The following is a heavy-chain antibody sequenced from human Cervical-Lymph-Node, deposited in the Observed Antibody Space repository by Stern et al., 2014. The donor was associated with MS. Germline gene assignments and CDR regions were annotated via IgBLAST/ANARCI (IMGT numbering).Heavy chain of an antibody. Sequence: QLVQSGAEVKKPGASVKVSCKASGYPFTSYYMHWVRQAPGQGLEWMGIINPSGGSTSYAQKFQGRVTMTRDTSTSTVYMELSSLRSEDTAVYYCAREVAADAFDIWGQGTMVTVSS. CDR3: AREVAADAFDI. J-gene: IGHJ3*02. CDR2: INPSGGST. V-gene: IGHV1-46*01. CDR1: GYPFTSYY. D-gene: IGHD5-12*01.